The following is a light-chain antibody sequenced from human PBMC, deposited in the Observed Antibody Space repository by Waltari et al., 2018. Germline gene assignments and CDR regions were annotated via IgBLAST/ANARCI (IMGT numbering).Light chain of an antibody. Sequence: AIRITQSPSSLSASTGDRVTITCRASQGISSYLAWYQQKPGKAPKLLIYAASTLQSGFPSRFGGSGSGTDFTLTISCLQSEDFATYYCQQYYSYPPWTFGQGTKVEIK. V-gene: IGKV1-8*01. CDR2: AAS. CDR3: QQYYSYPPWT. J-gene: IGKJ1*01. CDR1: QGISSY.